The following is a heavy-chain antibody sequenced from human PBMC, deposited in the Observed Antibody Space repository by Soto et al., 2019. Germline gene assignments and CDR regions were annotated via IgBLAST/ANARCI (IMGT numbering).Heavy chain of an antibody. CDR2: IYHSGST. V-gene: IGHV4-30-2*01. J-gene: IGHJ3*02. CDR3: ARGGILTARPLEGAFDI. CDR1: GGSISSGGYS. Sequence: SETLSLTCAVSGGSISSGGYSWSWIRQPPGKGLEWIGYIYHSGSTYYNPSLKSRVTISEDRSKNQFSLKLSSVTAADTAVYYCARGGILTARPLEGAFDIWGQGTMVTVSS. D-gene: IGHD3-9*01.